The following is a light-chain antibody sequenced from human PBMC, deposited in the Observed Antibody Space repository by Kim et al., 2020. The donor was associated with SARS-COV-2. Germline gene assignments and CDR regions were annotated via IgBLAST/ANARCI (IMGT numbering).Light chain of an antibody. V-gene: IGLV3-21*04. J-gene: IGLJ2*01. CDR3: QVWDTGSDHPI. CDR2: YDT. Sequence: SYELTPPPSVSVAPGKTARITCGENSIGLQSVHWYQQKPGQAPVLVIYYDTDRPSGIPERFSGSNSGNTATLTISRVEAGDEADYYCQVWDTGSDHPIFG. CDR1: SIGLQS.